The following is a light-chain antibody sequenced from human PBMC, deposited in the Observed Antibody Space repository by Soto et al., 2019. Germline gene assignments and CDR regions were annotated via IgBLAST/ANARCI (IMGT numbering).Light chain of an antibody. CDR3: QQYNNWPPYT. CDR2: GAS. V-gene: IGKV3-15*01. CDR1: QSVSSN. Sequence: EIVMTQSPATLSVSPGETATLSCRASQSVSSNLAWYQQKPGQAPSLLIYGASTRATGIPARFSGSGSGTDFTLTNSSLQSEDSAVYYCQQYNNWPPYTFGQGTKLEI. J-gene: IGKJ2*01.